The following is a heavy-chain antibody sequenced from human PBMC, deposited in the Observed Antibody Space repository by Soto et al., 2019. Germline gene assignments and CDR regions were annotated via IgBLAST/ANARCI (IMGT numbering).Heavy chain of an antibody. CDR3: ARDLGGGSSSDY. CDR2: IWYDGSNK. V-gene: IGHV3-33*01. CDR1: GFTFSSYG. J-gene: IGHJ4*02. D-gene: IGHD6-19*01. Sequence: QVQLVESGGGVVQPGRSLRLSCAASGFTFSSYGMHWVRQAPGKGLEWVAVIWYDGSNKYYADSVKGRFTISRDNSKNTLYLQMNSLRDEDTAVYYCARDLGGGSSSDYWGQGTLVTVSS.